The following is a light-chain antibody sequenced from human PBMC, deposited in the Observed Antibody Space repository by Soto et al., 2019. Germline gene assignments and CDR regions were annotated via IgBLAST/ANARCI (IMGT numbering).Light chain of an antibody. CDR3: QQLNAYPIT. J-gene: IGKJ5*01. V-gene: IGKV1-9*01. Sequence: DIQLTQSPSFLSASVGDRGTITCRASQGISEYLAWYQQKPGRAPNLLIYSASTLQGGVPSRFSGSRSGTEFTLTISSLQPEDSATYYCQQLNAYPITFGQGTRLEIK. CDR1: QGISEY. CDR2: SAS.